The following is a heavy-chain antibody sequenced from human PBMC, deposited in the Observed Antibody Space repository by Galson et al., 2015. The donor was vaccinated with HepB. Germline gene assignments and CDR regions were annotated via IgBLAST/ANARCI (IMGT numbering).Heavy chain of an antibody. CDR3: ARALSYYYDSSGYRQFDY. J-gene: IGHJ4*02. CDR2: IIPIFGTA. Sequence: SVKVSCKASGGTFSSYAISWVRQAPGQGLEWMGGIIPIFGTANYAQKFQGRVTITADESTSTAYMELSSLRSEDTAVYYCARALSYYYDSSGYRQFDYWGQGTLVTVSS. CDR1: GGTFSSYA. D-gene: IGHD3-22*01. V-gene: IGHV1-69*13.